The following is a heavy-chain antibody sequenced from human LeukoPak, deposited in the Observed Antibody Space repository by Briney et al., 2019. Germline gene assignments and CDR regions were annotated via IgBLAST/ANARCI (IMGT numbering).Heavy chain of an antibody. CDR1: GFTFDDYA. Sequence: GGSLRLSCAASGFTFDDYAMHWVRQAPGKGLEWVSGISWNSGSIGYADSVKGRFTISRDNAKNSLYLQMNSPRAEDTVLYYCAKGGRGLRVGATLDYWGQGTLVTVSS. V-gene: IGHV3-9*01. J-gene: IGHJ4*02. D-gene: IGHD1-26*01. CDR2: ISWNSGSI. CDR3: AKGGRGLRVGATLDY.